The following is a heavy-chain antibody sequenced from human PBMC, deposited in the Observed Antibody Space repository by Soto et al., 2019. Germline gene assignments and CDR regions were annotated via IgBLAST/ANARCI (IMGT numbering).Heavy chain of an antibody. V-gene: IGHV3-30-3*01. D-gene: IGHD2-2*01. CDR2: VSSDGTRT. CDR1: GFTFSTYS. J-gene: IGHJ6*02. Sequence: QVQLVESGGGLVQPGRSLRLSCAGSGFTFSTYSVHWVRQAPGKGLEWVAVVSSDGTRTYYADSVKGRFTISRDNSMETMFMQMNSLRVEATAVYYCARDVWHCGSNSCYFYGMDVWGQGTKASVSS. CDR3: ARDVWHCGSNSCYFYGMDV.